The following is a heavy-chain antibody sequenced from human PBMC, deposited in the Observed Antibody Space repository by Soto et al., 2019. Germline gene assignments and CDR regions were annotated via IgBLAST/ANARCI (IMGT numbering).Heavy chain of an antibody. D-gene: IGHD1-1*01. J-gene: IGHJ3*02. Sequence: QVRLQQWGAGLLKPSETLSLTCAVYGGFVSSGSYYWSWIRQPPGKGLEWIGEMSHSGGTRFNPSLKSRVTISVDTSKNQFSLKMSSVTAADTALYYCARVERGTATTVVDAFDIWGPGTMVTVSS. CDR3: ARVERGTATTVVDAFDI. CDR2: MSHSGGT. V-gene: IGHV4-34*01. CDR1: GGFVSSGSYY.